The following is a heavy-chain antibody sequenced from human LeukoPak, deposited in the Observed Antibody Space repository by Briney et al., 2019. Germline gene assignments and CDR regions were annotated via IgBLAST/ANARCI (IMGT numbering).Heavy chain of an antibody. D-gene: IGHD3-3*01. J-gene: IGHJ4*02. V-gene: IGHV1-2*02. CDR3: ARAGRFLEWLCDY. CDR2: INPNSGGT. CDR1: GYTFTSYD. Sequence: ASVTVSCTASGYTFTSYDIHWVRQATGQGLEWMGWINPNSGGTNYAQKFQGRVTMTRDTSIGTAYMELSRLRSDDTAVYYCARAGRFLEWLCDYWGQGTLVTVSS.